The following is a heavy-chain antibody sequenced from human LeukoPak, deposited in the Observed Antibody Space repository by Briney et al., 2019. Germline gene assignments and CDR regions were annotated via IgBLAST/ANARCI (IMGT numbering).Heavy chain of an antibody. CDR3: AKDTATRPTDDLEFDH. J-gene: IGHJ4*02. CDR1: GFTFSSYA. CDR2: ISGSGGST. Sequence: PGGSLRLSCAASGFTFSSYAMSWVRQAPGKGLEWVSAISGSGGSTYYADSVKGRFTISRDNSKNTLYLQMNSLRAEDTAVYYCAKDTATRPTDDLEFDHWGQGTLVTVSS. D-gene: IGHD3-3*01. V-gene: IGHV3-23*01.